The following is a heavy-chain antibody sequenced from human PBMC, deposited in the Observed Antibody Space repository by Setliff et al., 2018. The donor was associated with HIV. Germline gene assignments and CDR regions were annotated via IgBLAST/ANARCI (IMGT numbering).Heavy chain of an antibody. V-gene: IGHV3-21*04. CDR1: GFTFSSYS. J-gene: IGHJ6*03. CDR2: ISSSSSYI. D-gene: IGHD3-10*01. CDR3: ARARGSVGYYGSGTMYHMDV. Sequence: GGSLRLSCAASGFTFSSYSMNWVRQAPGKGLEWVSSISSSSSYIYYADSVKGRFTISRDNAKNSTYLQMNSLRVEDTATYYCARARGSVGYYGSGTMYHMDVWGKGTTVTVSS.